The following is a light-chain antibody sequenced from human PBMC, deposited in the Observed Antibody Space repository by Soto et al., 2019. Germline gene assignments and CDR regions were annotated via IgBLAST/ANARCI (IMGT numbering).Light chain of an antibody. CDR1: SSDVGGYNY. CDR2: EVS. J-gene: IGLJ1*01. V-gene: IGLV2-8*01. CDR3: SSYAGSNNLV. Sequence: QSVLTQPPSASGSPGQSVTISCTGTSSDVGGYNYVSWYQQHPGKAPKLMIYEVSKRPSGVPDRFSGSKSGNTASLTVSGLQAEDEADYYGSSYAGSNNLVFGTGTKLTVL.